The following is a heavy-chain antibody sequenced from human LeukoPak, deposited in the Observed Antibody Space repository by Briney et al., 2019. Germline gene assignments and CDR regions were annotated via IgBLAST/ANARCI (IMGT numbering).Heavy chain of an antibody. V-gene: IGHV4-59*08. CDR1: GGSISSYY. D-gene: IGHD6-19*01. CDR2: IYYSGST. Sequence: PSETLSLTCTVSGGSISSYYWSWIRQPPGKGLEWIGYIYYSGSTNYNPSLKSRVTISVDTSKNQFSLKLSSVTAADTAVYYCARHSGIVVAGSPFDYWGQGTLVTVSS. J-gene: IGHJ4*02. CDR3: ARHSGIVVAGSPFDY.